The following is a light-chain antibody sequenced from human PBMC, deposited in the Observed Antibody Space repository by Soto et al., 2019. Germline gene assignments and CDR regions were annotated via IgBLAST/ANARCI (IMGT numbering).Light chain of an antibody. J-gene: IGKJ1*01. CDR2: GAS. Sequence: EIVMTQSPATLSVSPGERDTLSCRASQSVSSNLAWYQQKPGQAPRLLIYGASTRATGFPASFSGSGFGTEFTLTFSSLQSEDFAVYYCQQYNNWPPVPFGKGTKV. CDR3: QQYNNWPPVP. CDR1: QSVSSN. V-gene: IGKV3-15*01.